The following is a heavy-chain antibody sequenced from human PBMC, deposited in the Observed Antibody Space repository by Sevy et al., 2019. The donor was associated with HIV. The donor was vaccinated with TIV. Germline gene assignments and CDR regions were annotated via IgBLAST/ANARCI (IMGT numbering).Heavy chain of an antibody. J-gene: IGHJ4*02. V-gene: IGHV3-23*01. CDR2: ISGSGGST. Sequence: GGSLRLSCAASGFTFSSYAMSWVRQAPGKGLEWVSAISGSGGSTYYADSVKGRFTISRDNSKNTLYLQMNSLGAEDTAVYYCAKDRPTYYYDSSGWAFDYWGQGTLVTVSS. CDR3: AKDRPTYYYDSSGWAFDY. CDR1: GFTFSSYA. D-gene: IGHD3-22*01.